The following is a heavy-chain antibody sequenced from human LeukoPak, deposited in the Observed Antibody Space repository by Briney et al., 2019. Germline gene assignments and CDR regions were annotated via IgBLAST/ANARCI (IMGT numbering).Heavy chain of an antibody. J-gene: IGHJ4*02. Sequence: GGSLRLSCAASGFTFSSYGMHWVRQAPGRGLEWVAVISYDGSNKYYADSVKGRFTISRDNSKNTLYLQMNSLRAEDTAVYYCAKGEFDYWGQGTLVTVSS. V-gene: IGHV3-30*18. D-gene: IGHD3-10*01. CDR1: GFTFSSYG. CDR2: ISYDGSNK. CDR3: AKGEFDY.